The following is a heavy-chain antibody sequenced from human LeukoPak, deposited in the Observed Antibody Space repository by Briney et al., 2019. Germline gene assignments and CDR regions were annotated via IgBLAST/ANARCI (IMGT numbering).Heavy chain of an antibody. CDR3: ARGTYYDSSGYSGVRLFDY. CDR1: GYTFSGYY. CDR2: INPNTGRT. Sequence: ASVRVSCKTSGYTFSGYYMHWVRQAPGQGLEWMGWINPNTGRTNYAQNFQGRVTMTSDTSISTAYMELNSLRSDDTAVYYCARGTYYDSSGYSGVRLFDYWGQGTLLTVSS. V-gene: IGHV1-2*02. J-gene: IGHJ4*02. D-gene: IGHD3-22*01.